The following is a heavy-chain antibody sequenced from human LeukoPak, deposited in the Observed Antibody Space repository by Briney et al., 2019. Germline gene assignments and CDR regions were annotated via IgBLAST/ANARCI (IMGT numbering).Heavy chain of an antibody. Sequence: PSGTLSLTCAVSGGSISSSNWWSWVRQPPGKGLEWIGEIYHSGSTNYNPSLKSRVTISVDTSKNQFSLKLSSVTAADTAVYYCARQAGYSSGWYADYYYYMDVWGKGTTVTVSS. V-gene: IGHV4-4*02. J-gene: IGHJ6*03. D-gene: IGHD6-19*01. CDR1: GGSISSSNW. CDR2: IYHSGST. CDR3: ARQAGYSSGWYADYYYYMDV.